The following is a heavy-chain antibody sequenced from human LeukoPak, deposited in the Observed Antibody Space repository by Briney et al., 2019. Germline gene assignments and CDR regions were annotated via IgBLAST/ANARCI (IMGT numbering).Heavy chain of an antibody. CDR2: IIGSGGST. CDR3: AKGWSSSTSWRFDY. Sequence: GGSLRLSCAASGFTFSNYAMTWVRQAPGKGLEWVSAIIGSGGSTFYRDSVKGRFTISRDNSKNTLYLLMNSLRAEDTAVYYCAKGWSSSTSWRFDYWGQGTLVTVSS. D-gene: IGHD6-13*01. CDR1: GFTFSNYA. V-gene: IGHV3-23*01. J-gene: IGHJ4*02.